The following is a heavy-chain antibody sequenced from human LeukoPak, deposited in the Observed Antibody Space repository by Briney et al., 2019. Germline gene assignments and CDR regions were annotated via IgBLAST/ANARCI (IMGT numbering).Heavy chain of an antibody. CDR3: ARGRVSSSTWYSTYYYYFYMDV. Sequence: SETLSLTCSVSDDSITMYYWTWIRQPPGKGLEWIGYVDHTGSTNFNPSLNGRVSISRDTSKNLFSLRLRPVTAADTAVYFCARGRVSSSTWYSTYYYYFYMDVWGKGTTVTVSS. CDR2: VDHTGST. J-gene: IGHJ6*03. CDR1: DDSITMYY. V-gene: IGHV4-59*01. D-gene: IGHD4-11*01.